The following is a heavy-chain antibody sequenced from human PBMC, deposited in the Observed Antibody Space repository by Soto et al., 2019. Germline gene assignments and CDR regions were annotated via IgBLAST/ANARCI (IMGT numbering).Heavy chain of an antibody. Sequence: QVRLQESGPGLVKPSETLSLTCTVSGGSISSYYWSWIRQPPGKGLEWIGYIYYSGSTNYNPSLKSRVTISVDTSKNQFSLKLSSVTAADTAVYYCARVRVRGSSSHNYFDYWGQGTLVTVSS. J-gene: IGHJ4*02. CDR2: IYYSGST. CDR1: GGSISSYY. V-gene: IGHV4-59*01. CDR3: ARVRVRGSSSHNYFDY. D-gene: IGHD6-13*01.